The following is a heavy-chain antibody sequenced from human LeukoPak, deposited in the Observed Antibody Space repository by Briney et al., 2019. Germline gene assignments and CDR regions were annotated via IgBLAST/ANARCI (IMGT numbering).Heavy chain of an antibody. D-gene: IGHD1-14*01. CDR1: GYTFTSYD. CDR2: MNPNSGGT. J-gene: IGHJ4*02. CDR3: AREPELRGG. Sequence: ASVKVSCKASGYTFTSYDINWVRQATGQGLEWMGWMNPNSGGTNYAQKFQGRVTMTRDTSISTAYMELSRLRSDDTAVYYCAREPELRGGWGQGTLVTVSS. V-gene: IGHV1-2*02.